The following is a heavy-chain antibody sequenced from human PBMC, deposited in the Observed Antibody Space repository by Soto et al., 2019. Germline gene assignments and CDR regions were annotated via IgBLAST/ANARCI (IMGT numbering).Heavy chain of an antibody. J-gene: IGHJ4*02. V-gene: IGHV6-1*01. Sequence: PSQTLSLTCAISGHSVSSNNAARNWIRQSPSRGLEWLGSTYYRSKWYNDYAVSVRSRITINTDTSKNQFSLELSCVSSEDTAVYYCARAAVGGWLCIFDYWGQGTLVTVSS. D-gene: IGHD6-19*01. CDR3: ARAAVGGWLCIFDY. CDR2: TYYRSKWYN. CDR1: GHSVSSNNAA.